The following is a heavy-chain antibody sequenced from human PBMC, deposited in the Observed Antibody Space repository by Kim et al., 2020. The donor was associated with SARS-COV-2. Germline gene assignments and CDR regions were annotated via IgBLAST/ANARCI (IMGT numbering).Heavy chain of an antibody. D-gene: IGHD6-19*01. V-gene: IGHV4-39*01. J-gene: IGHJ3*02. Sequence: SETLSLTCTVSGGSISSSSYYWGWIRQPPGKGLEWIGSIYYSGSTYYNPSLKSRVTISVDTSKNQFSLKLSSVTAADTAVYYCASGPSSGWHLGAFDIWGQGTMVTVSS. CDR2: IYYSGST. CDR3: ASGPSSGWHLGAFDI. CDR1: GGSISSSSYY.